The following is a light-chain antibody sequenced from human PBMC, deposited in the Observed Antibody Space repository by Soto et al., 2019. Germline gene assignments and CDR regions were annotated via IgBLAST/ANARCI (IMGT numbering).Light chain of an antibody. CDR3: QQQGT. V-gene: IGKV3-20*01. J-gene: IGKJ2*01. CDR2: AAS. Sequence: EIVLTQFPGTLSLSPGERATLSCRPSQSLSSSYLVWYQQKPGQAPRLLIYAASRRATGIPDRFIGSGSATEYTLTISRLEPEDSAVYYCQQQGTFGQGTKLEIK. CDR1: QSLSSSY.